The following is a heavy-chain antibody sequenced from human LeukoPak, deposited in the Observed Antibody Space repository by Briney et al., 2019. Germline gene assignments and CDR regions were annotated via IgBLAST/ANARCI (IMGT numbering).Heavy chain of an antibody. Sequence: SETLSLTCTVSGGSISSGGYYWSWIRQHPGKGLEWIGYIYYSGSTYYNPSLKSRVTISVDTSKNQFSLKLSSVTAADTAVYYCAITRTRGGDTDYWGQGTLVTVSS. V-gene: IGHV4-31*03. J-gene: IGHJ4*02. CDR2: IYYSGST. D-gene: IGHD1-20*01. CDR1: GGSISSGGYY. CDR3: AITRTRGGDTDY.